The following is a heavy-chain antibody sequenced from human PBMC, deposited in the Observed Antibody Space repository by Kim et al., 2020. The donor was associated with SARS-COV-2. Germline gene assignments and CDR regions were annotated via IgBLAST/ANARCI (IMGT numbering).Heavy chain of an antibody. CDR3: ARAGIDLAGQPPYYYYYGMDV. Sequence: SVKVSCKAYGGTFSSYAISWVRQAPGQGLEWMGGIIPIFGTANYAQKFQGRVTITADESTSTAYMELSSLRSEDTAVYYCARAGIDLAGQPPYYYYYGMDVWGQGTTVTVSS. J-gene: IGHJ6*02. CDR1: GGTFSSYA. V-gene: IGHV1-69*13. D-gene: IGHD6-13*01. CDR2: IIPIFGTA.